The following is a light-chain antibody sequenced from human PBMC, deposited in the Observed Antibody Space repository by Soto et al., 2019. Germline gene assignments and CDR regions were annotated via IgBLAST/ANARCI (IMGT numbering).Light chain of an antibody. V-gene: IGLV1-40*01. Sequence: QSVLTQPPSVSGAPGQRVTISCTGSSSNIGAGYDEHWYQQLPGTAPKLLIYGNSNRPSGVPDRFSGSKSGTSSSLAITGLLAADEADYYCQSYDSSLSALFGGGTKVTVL. CDR2: GNS. J-gene: IGLJ2*01. CDR3: QSYDSSLSAL. CDR1: SSNIGAGYD.